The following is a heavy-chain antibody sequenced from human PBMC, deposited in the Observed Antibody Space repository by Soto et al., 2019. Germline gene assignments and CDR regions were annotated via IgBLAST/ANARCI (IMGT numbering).Heavy chain of an antibody. Sequence: QVQLVESGGGVVQPGRSLRLSCAASGFTFSSYGMHWVRQAPGKGLEWVAVISYDGSNKYYADSVKGRFTISRDNSKYTLYLQMNSLRAEDTAVYYCAKEEQYYDFWSGYVYYYYMDVWGKGTTVTVSS. CDR3: AKEEQYYDFWSGYVYYYYMDV. D-gene: IGHD3-3*01. CDR2: ISYDGSNK. CDR1: GFTFSSYG. V-gene: IGHV3-30*18. J-gene: IGHJ6*03.